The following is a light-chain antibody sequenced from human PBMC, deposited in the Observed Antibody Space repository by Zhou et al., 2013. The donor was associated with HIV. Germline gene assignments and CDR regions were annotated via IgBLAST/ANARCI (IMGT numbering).Light chain of an antibody. Sequence: DIVMTQSPLSLPVTPGEPASISCRSSQSLLHSNGYNYFDWYVQKPGQSPQLLIYLGSNRASGVPDRFSGSGSGTDFTLKISRVEAEDVGVYYCMQALQTPPTFGQGTXLEIK. CDR2: LGS. V-gene: IGKV2-28*01. J-gene: IGKJ2*01. CDR3: MQALQTPPT. CDR1: QSLLHSNGYNY.